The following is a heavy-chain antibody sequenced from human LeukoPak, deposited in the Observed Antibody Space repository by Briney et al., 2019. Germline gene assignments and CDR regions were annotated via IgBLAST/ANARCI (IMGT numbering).Heavy chain of an antibody. CDR1: GGSFSGYY. CDR2: INHSGST. J-gene: IGHJ4*02. Sequence: PSETLSLTCAVYGGSFSGYYWSWIRQPPGKGLEWIGEINHSGSTNYNPSLKSRVTISVDTSKNQFSLKLSSVTAADTAVYYCARPRPLGGVVVIPSRGIDYWGQGTLVTVSS. CDR3: ARPRPLGGVVVIPSRGIDY. V-gene: IGHV4-34*01. D-gene: IGHD3-22*01.